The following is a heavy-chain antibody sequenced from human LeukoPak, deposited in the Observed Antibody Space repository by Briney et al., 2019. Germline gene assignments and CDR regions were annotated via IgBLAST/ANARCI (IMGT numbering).Heavy chain of an antibody. D-gene: IGHD6-13*01. CDR1: GYTFTGYY. CDR2: INPNSGGT. CDR3: ARGIAATGTFLI. J-gene: IGHJ4*02. V-gene: IGHV1-2*02. Sequence: ASVKVSCKASGYTFTGYYMHWVRQAPGQGLEGMGWINPNSGGTNYAQKFQGRVTMTRDTSISTAYMELSRLRSDDTAVYYCARGIAATGTFLIWGQGTLVTVSS.